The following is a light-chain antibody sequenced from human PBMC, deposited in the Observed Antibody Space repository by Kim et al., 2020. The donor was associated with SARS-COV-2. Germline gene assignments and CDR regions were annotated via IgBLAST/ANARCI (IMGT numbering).Light chain of an antibody. J-gene: IGKJ2*04. CDR2: LGS. CDR3: MQALQTPRS. Sequence: DIVMTQSPLSLPVTPGEPASISCRSSQSLLHSNGYNYLDWYLQKPGQSPQLLIYLGSNRASGVPDRFSGSGSGTDFTLKISRVDAEDVGVYYCMQALQTPRSFGQGTKLEI. V-gene: IGKV2-28*01. CDR1: QSLLHSNGYNY.